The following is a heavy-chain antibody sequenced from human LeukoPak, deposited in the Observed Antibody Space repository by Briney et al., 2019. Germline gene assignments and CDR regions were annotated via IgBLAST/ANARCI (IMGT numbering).Heavy chain of an antibody. D-gene: IGHD5-18*01. CDR1: GFPFSKFA. J-gene: IGHJ3*02. V-gene: IGHV3-30*04. CDR2: ISYDGSYK. CDR3: AKEWIQLWSDAFDI. Sequence: GGSLRLSCAVSGFPFSKFAMHWVRQAPGKGLGWVAVISYDGSYKYFGDSVKGRFTISRDNSKNTLYLQMNSLRAEDTAVYYCAKEWIQLWSDAFDIWGQGTMVTVSS.